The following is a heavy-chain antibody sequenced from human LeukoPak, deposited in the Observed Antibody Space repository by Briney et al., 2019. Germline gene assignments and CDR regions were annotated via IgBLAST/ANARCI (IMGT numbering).Heavy chain of an antibody. CDR2: INPSGGST. CDR3: ARAGGEWELLSYFDY. V-gene: IGHV1-46*01. Sequence: ASVKVSCKASGGTFSSYAISWVRQAPGQGLEWMGIINPSGGSTSYAQKFQGRVTMTRDTSTSTVYMELSSLRSEDTAVYYCARAGGEWELLSYFDYWGQGTLVTVSS. CDR1: GGTFSSYA. J-gene: IGHJ4*02. D-gene: IGHD1-26*01.